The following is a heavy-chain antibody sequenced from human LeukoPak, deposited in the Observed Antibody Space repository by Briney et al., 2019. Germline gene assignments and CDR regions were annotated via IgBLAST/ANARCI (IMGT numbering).Heavy chain of an antibody. J-gene: IGHJ6*02. Sequence: ASVKVSCKAPGYTFTSYDINWERQATGQGLEWMGWMNPNSGNTGYAQKFQGRVTMTRNTSISKAYMELSSLRSEDTAVYYCARASYYDFWSGYFNHNYYYYGMDVWGQGTTVTVSS. CDR2: MNPNSGNT. V-gene: IGHV1-8*01. D-gene: IGHD3-3*01. CDR3: ARASYYDFWSGYFNHNYYYYGMDV. CDR1: GYTFTSYD.